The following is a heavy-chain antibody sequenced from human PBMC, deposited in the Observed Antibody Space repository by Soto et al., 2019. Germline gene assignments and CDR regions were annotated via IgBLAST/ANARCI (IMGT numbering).Heavy chain of an antibody. Sequence: GGSLRLSCAASGFTFSSYAMSWVRQAPGKGLEWVSAISGSGGSTYYADSVKGRFTISRDNSKNTLYLQMNSLRAEDTAVYYCAKDGNWNLDPDYFDYWGQGTLVTVSS. J-gene: IGHJ4*02. CDR1: GFTFSSYA. V-gene: IGHV3-23*01. D-gene: IGHD1-1*01. CDR3: AKDGNWNLDPDYFDY. CDR2: ISGSGGST.